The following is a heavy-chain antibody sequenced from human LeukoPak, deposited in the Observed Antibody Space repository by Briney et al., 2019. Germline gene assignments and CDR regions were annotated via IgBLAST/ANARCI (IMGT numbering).Heavy chain of an antibody. V-gene: IGHV1-18*01. CDR3: ARSDISIVRGAMV. J-gene: IGHJ4*02. CDR1: GYTFTTYG. Sequence: ASVKVSRKASGYTFTTYGISWVRQAPGQGLEWTGWISGYNGNTNYAQKFQGRITMTTETSTSTAYMELRSLRSDDTAVYYCARSDISIVRGAMVWGQGTLVIVSS. D-gene: IGHD3-10*01. CDR2: ISGYNGNT.